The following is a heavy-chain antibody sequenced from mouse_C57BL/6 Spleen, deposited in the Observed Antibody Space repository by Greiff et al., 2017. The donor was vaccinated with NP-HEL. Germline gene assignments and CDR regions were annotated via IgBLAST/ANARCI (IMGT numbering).Heavy chain of an antibody. V-gene: IGHV1-22*01. CDR2: INPNNGGT. Sequence: EVQLQQSGPELVKPEASVKMSCKASGYTFTDYNMHWVKQSHGKSLEWIGYINPNNGGTSYNQKFKGKATLTVNKSSSTAYMELRSLTSEDSAVYYCARGGFAGSRDWYFDVWGTGTTVTVSA. CDR3: ARGGFAGSRDWYFDV. J-gene: IGHJ1*03. CDR1: GYTFTDYN. D-gene: IGHD1-1*01.